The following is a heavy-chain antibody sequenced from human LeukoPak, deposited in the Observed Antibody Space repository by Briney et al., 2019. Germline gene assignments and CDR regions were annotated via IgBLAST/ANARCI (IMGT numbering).Heavy chain of an antibody. D-gene: IGHD3-3*01. V-gene: IGHV1-69*01. J-gene: IGHJ4*02. CDR2: IIPIFGTA. Sequence: SVKVSCKASGGTFSSYAISWVRQAPGQGLEWMGGIIPIFGTANYAQKFQGRVTITADESTSTAYMELSSLRSEDTAVYYCARDRYDFWSGYYSLDYWGQGTLVTVSS. CDR1: GGTFSSYA. CDR3: ARDRYDFWSGYYSLDY.